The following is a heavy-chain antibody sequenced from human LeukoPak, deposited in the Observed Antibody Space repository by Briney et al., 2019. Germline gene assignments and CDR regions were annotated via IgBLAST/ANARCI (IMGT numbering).Heavy chain of an antibody. CDR1: GGSISSGGYY. D-gene: IGHD3-9*01. J-gene: IGHJ4*02. Sequence: PSQTLSLTCTVSGGSISSGGYYWSWIRQPPGKGLEWIGYIYYSGSTNYNPSLKSRVTISVDTSKNQFSLKLSSVTAADTAVYYCARHEFADYDILTGYYPHYYFDYWGQGTLVTVSS. CDR2: IYYSGST. V-gene: IGHV4-61*08. CDR3: ARHEFADYDILTGYYPHYYFDY.